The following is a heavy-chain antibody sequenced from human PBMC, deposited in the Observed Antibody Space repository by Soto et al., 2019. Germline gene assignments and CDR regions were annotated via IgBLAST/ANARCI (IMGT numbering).Heavy chain of an antibody. CDR2: IYYSGST. Sequence: SETLSLTCTVSGGSISSGGYYWSWIRQHPGKGLEWIGYIYYSGSTYYNPSLKSRVTISVDTSKNQFSLKLSSVTAADTAVYYCARGGEMATIFGYWGQGTLVTVSS. V-gene: IGHV4-31*03. CDR3: ARGGEMATIFGY. J-gene: IGHJ4*02. D-gene: IGHD5-12*01. CDR1: GGSISSGGYY.